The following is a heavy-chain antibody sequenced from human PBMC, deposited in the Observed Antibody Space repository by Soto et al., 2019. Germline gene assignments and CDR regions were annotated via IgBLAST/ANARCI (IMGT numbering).Heavy chain of an antibody. D-gene: IGHD2-15*01. Sequence: SSETLSLTCTVSGGSISSSNFYWGWFRQSPGKGLEWIGSIHYGGSTYYNPSLKSRITISVDTSKNQFSLNLSSVTAADTAVYYCAKDASCYSCGAWGQGLPVTVSS. CDR3: AKDASCYSCGA. CDR2: IHYGGST. V-gene: IGHV4-39*01. J-gene: IGHJ4*02. CDR1: GGSISSSNFY.